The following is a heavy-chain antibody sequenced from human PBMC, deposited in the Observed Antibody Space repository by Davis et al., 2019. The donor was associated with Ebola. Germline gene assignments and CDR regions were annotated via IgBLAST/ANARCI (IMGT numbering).Heavy chain of an antibody. CDR2: IIPLFGAA. CDR3: ATRDSSSSWYYYYMDV. CDR1: GGTFSSFG. J-gene: IGHJ6*03. Sequence: SVKVSCKTSGGTFSSFGISWVRQAPGQGLEWMGGIIPLFGAANYAQKFQGRVTISADESTSTAFMELTGLRSEDTAMYYCATRDSSSSWYYYYMDVWGKGTTVTVSS. V-gene: IGHV1-69*13. D-gene: IGHD6-6*01.